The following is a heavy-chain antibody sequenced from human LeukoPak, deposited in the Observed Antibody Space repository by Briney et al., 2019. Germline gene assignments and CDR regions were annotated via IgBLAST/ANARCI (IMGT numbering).Heavy chain of an antibody. V-gene: IGHV3-66*01. D-gene: IGHD6-25*01. CDR1: GFTVSSDY. CDR2: IYSDGNT. J-gene: IGHJ4*02. Sequence: PGGSLRLSCAASGFTVSSDYMSWVRQAPGKGLEWVSVIYSDGNTYYADSVKGRSTISRDNSKNTVYLQMNSLRDEDTAVYYCARAAWDYWGQGTLVTVSS. CDR3: ARAAWDY.